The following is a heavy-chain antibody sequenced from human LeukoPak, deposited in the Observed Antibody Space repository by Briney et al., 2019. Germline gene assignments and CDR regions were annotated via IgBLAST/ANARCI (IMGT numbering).Heavy chain of an antibody. J-gene: IGHJ5*02. V-gene: IGHV4-34*01. CDR1: GGSFSGYY. Sequence: PSETLSLTCAVYGGSFSGYYWSWIRQPPGKGLEWIGEINHCGSTNYNPSLKSRVTISVDTSKNQFSLKLSSVTAADTAVYYCAREDSGSGSFDPWGQGTLVTVSS. D-gene: IGHD3-10*01. CDR2: INHCGST. CDR3: AREDSGSGSFDP.